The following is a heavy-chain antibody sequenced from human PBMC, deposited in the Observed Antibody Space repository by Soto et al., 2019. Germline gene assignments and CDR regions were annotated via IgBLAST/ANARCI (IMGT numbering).Heavy chain of an antibody. V-gene: IGHV3-23*04. CDR2: ISGSGGST. CDR1: GFTFSSYA. CDR3: AKDAEIYYDILTGYYPYFDY. Sequence: EVQLVESGGGLVQPGGSLRLSCAASGFTFSSYAMSWVRQAPGKGLEWVSAISGSGGSTYYADSVKGRFTISRDNSKNTLYLQMHSLRAEDTAVYYCAKDAEIYYDILTGYYPYFDYWGQGTLVTVSS. J-gene: IGHJ4*02. D-gene: IGHD3-9*01.